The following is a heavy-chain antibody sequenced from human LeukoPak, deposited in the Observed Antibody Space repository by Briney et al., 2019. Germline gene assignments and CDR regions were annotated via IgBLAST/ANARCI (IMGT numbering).Heavy chain of an antibody. Sequence: SETLSLTCTVSGGSISRYYWSWIRQPPGEGLEWIGYIYYTGTTNYNPSLKNRVTMSVDTSKNQFSLKLSSVTTADTAVYYCARTGIWSGYYTFDYWGQGSLITVSS. J-gene: IGHJ4*02. CDR3: ARTGIWSGYYTFDY. CDR1: GGSISRYY. D-gene: IGHD3-3*01. V-gene: IGHV4-59*01. CDR2: IYYTGTT.